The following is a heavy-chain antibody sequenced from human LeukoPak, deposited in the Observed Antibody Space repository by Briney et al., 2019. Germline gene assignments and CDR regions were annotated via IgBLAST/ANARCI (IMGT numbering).Heavy chain of an antibody. CDR3: AREKHDFWSGYLYYYMDV. CDR2: IYHSGSD. J-gene: IGHJ6*03. CDR1: GYSISSGYY. Sequence: SETLSLTCTVSGYSISSGYYWGWIRQPPGQGLAWIGSIYHSGSDYYNPSLKSRVIILVDTSKNQFSLKLSSVTAADTAVYYCAREKHDFWSGYLYYYMDVWGKGTTVTVSS. D-gene: IGHD3-3*01. V-gene: IGHV4-38-2*02.